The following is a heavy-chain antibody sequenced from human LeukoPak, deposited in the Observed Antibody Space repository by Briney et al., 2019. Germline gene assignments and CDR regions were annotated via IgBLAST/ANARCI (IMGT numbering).Heavy chain of an antibody. V-gene: IGHV1-8*03. Sequence: ASVKVSCKASGYTFTSYDINWVRQATGQGLEWMGWMNPNSGNTGYAQKFQGRVTITRNTSVSTAYMELSSLRSEDTAVYYCARDDLTGGVDYWGQGTLVTVSS. J-gene: IGHJ4*02. CDR1: GYTFTSYD. CDR3: ARDDLTGGVDY. CDR2: MNPNSGNT. D-gene: IGHD1-26*01.